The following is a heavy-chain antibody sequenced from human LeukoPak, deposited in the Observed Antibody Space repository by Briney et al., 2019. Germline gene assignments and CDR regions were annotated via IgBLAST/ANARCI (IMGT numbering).Heavy chain of an antibody. CDR1: GGTFSSDA. Sequence: SSVKVSCKASGGTFSSDAISWVRQAPGQGLEWMGWISAYNGNTNYAQKLQGRVTMTTDTSTSTAYMELRSLRSDDTAVYYCARAGDIFWSGSPHHNWFDPWGQGTLVTVSS. D-gene: IGHD3-3*01. V-gene: IGHV1-18*01. CDR3: ARAGDIFWSGSPHHNWFDP. J-gene: IGHJ5*02. CDR2: ISAYNGNT.